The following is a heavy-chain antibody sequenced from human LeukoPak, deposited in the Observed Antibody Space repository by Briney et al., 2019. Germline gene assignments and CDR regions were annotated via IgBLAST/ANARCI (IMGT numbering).Heavy chain of an antibody. Sequence: GGSLRLSCAASGFTFRNYGMHWVRQAPGKGLEWVAFIWYDGSNEYYVDSVKGRFTISRDNSENTLYLQMNSLRAEDTAVYYCAKCRILRGLCNWFDPWGRGTLVTVSS. V-gene: IGHV3-30*02. J-gene: IGHJ5*02. CDR1: GFTFRNYG. CDR3: AKCRILRGLCNWFDP. D-gene: IGHD4-17*01. CDR2: IWYDGSNE.